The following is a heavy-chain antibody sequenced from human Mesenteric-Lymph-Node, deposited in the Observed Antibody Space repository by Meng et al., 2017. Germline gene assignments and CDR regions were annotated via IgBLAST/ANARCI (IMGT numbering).Heavy chain of an antibody. V-gene: IGHV3-23*01. D-gene: IGHD1-26*01. Sequence: GGSLRLSCAASGFTFSSYWMSWVRQAPGKGLEWVSGVSGVGGNTYYADSVKGRFTISRDNSKNTLYLQMNSLRAEDTAVYYCARAFFRHLLWELTEYYFDYWGQGTLVTVSS. CDR1: GFTFSSYW. J-gene: IGHJ4*02. CDR3: ARAFFRHLLWELTEYYFDY. CDR2: VSGVGGNT.